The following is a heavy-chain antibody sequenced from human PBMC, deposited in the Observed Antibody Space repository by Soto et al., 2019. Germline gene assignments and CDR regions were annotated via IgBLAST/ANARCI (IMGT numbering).Heavy chain of an antibody. J-gene: IGHJ4*02. D-gene: IGHD3-16*01. V-gene: IGHV4-59*08. Sequence: QVQLQESGPGLVKPSETLSLTCTVSGGSISSYYWSWIRQPPGKGLEWIGYIYYSGSTNYNPSLKRRATIPVDTSKNQFSLRLGSVTAADTAVYYCASRYGTPIAHWGQGTLVTVSS. CDR1: GGSISSYY. CDR2: IYYSGST. CDR3: ASRYGTPIAH.